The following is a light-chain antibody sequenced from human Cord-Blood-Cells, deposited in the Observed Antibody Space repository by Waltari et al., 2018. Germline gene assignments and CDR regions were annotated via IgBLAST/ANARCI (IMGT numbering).Light chain of an antibody. CDR1: RSNIGAGYY. Sequence: QSVLTQPPSVSGAPGQRVTISCTGSRSNIGAGYYVHWYQQLPGTAPKLLIYGNSNRPSGAPDRFSGSKSGTSASLAITGLQAEDEADYYCQSYDSSLSGSVVGGGTKLTVL. CDR2: GNS. CDR3: QSYDSSLSGSV. V-gene: IGLV1-40*01. J-gene: IGLJ2*01.